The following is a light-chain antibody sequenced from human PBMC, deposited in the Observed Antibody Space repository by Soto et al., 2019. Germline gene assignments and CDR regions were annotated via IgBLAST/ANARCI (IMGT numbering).Light chain of an antibody. Sequence: QSALTQPRSVSGSPGQSVTISCTGTSSDIGGYNYVSWYQQHPGKAPKLMIYDVIKRPSGVPDRFSGSKSGNTASLTIYGFQAEDEADYYCCSYAGSYTHVFGTGTKLTV. CDR3: CSYAGSYTHV. J-gene: IGLJ1*01. CDR2: DVI. CDR1: SSDIGGYNY. V-gene: IGLV2-11*01.